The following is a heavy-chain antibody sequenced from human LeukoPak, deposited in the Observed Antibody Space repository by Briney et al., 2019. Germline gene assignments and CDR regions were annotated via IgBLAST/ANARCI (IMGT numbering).Heavy chain of an antibody. J-gene: IGHJ4*02. CDR3: ATWGIAVAGTFDY. Sequence: SETLSLTCTVSGGSTSSSYWSWIRQPPGKGLEWIGYIYYSGSTNYNPSFKSRVAISVDTSKNQFSLKLSSVTAADTAVYYCATWGIAVAGTFDYWGQGTLVTVST. CDR1: GGSTSSSY. CDR2: IYYSGST. D-gene: IGHD6-19*01. V-gene: IGHV4-59*08.